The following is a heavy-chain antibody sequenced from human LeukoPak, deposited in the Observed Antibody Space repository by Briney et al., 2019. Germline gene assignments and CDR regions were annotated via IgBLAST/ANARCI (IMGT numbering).Heavy chain of an antibody. CDR2: ISAYNGNT. J-gene: IGHJ3*02. CDR3: ARGPTDIVGVSHAFDI. CDR1: GYTFTSYG. D-gene: IGHD1-26*01. Sequence: GASVKVSCKASGYTFTSYGISWVRQAPGQGLEWMGWISAYNGNTNYAQKLQGRVTMTTDTSTSTAYMELRSLRSDDTAVYYCARGPTDIVGVSHAFDIWGQGTMVTVSS. V-gene: IGHV1-18*01.